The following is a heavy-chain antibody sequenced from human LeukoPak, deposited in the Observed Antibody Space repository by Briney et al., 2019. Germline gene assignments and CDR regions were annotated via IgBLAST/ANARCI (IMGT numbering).Heavy chain of an antibody. D-gene: IGHD3-22*01. CDR3: ARVLRPYYYDSSGYSHPFDY. V-gene: IGHV1-46*01. CDR1: GYTFTSYY. J-gene: IGHJ4*02. Sequence: ASVKVSCKASGYTFTSYYMHWVRQAPGQGLEWMGIINPSGGSTSYAQKFQGRVTTTRDTSTSTVYMELSSLRSEDTAVYYCARVLRPYYYDSSGYSHPFDYWGQGTLVTVSS. CDR2: INPSGGST.